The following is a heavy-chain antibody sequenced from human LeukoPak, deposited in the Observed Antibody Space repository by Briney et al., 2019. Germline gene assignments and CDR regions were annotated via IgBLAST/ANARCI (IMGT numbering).Heavy chain of an antibody. CDR3: ARDFGGWYYFDY. CDR2: ISSNGGST. CDR1: GFTFSSYA. J-gene: IGHJ4*02. Sequence: GGSLSLSCAASGFTFSSYAMHWVRQAPGKGLEYVSAISSNGGSTYYANSVKGRFTISRDNSKNTLYLQMGSLRAEDMAVYYCARDFGGWYYFDYWGQGTLVTVSS. V-gene: IGHV3-64*01. D-gene: IGHD6-19*01.